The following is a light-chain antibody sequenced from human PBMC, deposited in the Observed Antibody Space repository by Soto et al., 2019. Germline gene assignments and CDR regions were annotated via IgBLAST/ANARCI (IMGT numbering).Light chain of an antibody. CDR1: HDITNY. Sequence: DIQMTQSPSSLSASVGDRVTITCQASHDITNYLNWYQQKPVEPPKLLIYDAFHLETGVPSRFSGSGSGTDFTFTISSLQHEDIAPYYCQQYDNLPYTFGQRTKLHIK. J-gene: IGKJ2*01. V-gene: IGKV1-33*01. CDR2: DAF. CDR3: QQYDNLPYT.